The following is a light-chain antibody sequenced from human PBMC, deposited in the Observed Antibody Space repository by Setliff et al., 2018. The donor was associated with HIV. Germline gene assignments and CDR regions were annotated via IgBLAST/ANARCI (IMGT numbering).Light chain of an antibody. CDR1: SSDVGVYNY. CDR3: CSYAGRYTYV. J-gene: IGLJ1*01. Sequence: QSVLAQPASVSGSPGQSVPISCTGTSSDVGVYNYVSWYQQHPGKAPKLMIYDVSERPSGVPDRFSGSKSGNTASLTISGLQAEDEADYYCCSYAGRYTYVFGTGTKVTVL. V-gene: IGLV2-11*01. CDR2: DVS.